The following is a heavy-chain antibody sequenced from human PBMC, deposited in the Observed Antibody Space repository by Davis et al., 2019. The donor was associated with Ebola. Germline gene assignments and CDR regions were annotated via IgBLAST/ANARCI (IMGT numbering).Heavy chain of an antibody. CDR2: ISSSSSYI. V-gene: IGHV3-21*01. J-gene: IGHJ6*02. CDR3: AKDRSFRRLYLQLYYYYYGMDV. D-gene: IGHD2-8*01. CDR1: GFTFSSYS. Sequence: GESLKISCAASGFTFSSYSMNWVRQAPGKGLEWVSSISSSSSYIYYADSVKGRSTISRDNSKNTLYLQMNSLRAEDTAVYYCAKDRSFRRLYLQLYYYYYGMDVWGQGTTVTVSS.